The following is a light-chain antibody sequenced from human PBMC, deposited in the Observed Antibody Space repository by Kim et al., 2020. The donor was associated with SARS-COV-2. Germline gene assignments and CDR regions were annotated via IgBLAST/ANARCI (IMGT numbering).Light chain of an antibody. CDR2: DAS. CDR3: QQYDSYPYT. CDR1: QGIANH. V-gene: IGKV1-16*02. Sequence: DIQMTQSPSSLSAAVGDTVTITCRASQGIANHLAWFQQQPGKAPKSLIYDASTLQSGVPSKFRGSGSGTDFTLTISRLQPEDFSTYYCQQYDSYPYTFGQGTKLEI. J-gene: IGKJ2*01.